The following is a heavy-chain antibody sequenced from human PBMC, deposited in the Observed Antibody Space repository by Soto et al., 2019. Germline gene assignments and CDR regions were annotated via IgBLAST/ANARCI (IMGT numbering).Heavy chain of an antibody. V-gene: IGHV4-34*01. J-gene: IGHJ4*01. CDR2: INHSGST. Sequence: SETLSLTCAVYGGSFSGYYWTWIRQPPGTGLEWIGEINHSGSTNYNPPLKSRVTISVDTSKNQFSLKLTSVTAADTAVYYCARDKITGLFDYWGHGTLVTVSS. D-gene: IGHD2-8*02. CDR3: ARDKITGLFDY. CDR1: GGSFSGYY.